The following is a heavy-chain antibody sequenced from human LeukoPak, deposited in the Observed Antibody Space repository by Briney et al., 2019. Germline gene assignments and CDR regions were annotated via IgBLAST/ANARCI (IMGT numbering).Heavy chain of an antibody. V-gene: IGHV3-21*01. CDR3: AKDKVEDYYYGMDV. J-gene: IGHJ6*02. CDR1: GFTFSSYS. CDR2: ISSSSSYI. Sequence: PGGSLRLSCAASGFTFSSYSMNWVRQAPGKGLEWVSSISSSSSYIYYADSVKGRFTISRDNAKNSLYLQMNSLRAEDTAVYYCAKDKVEDYYYGMDVWGQGTTATVSS.